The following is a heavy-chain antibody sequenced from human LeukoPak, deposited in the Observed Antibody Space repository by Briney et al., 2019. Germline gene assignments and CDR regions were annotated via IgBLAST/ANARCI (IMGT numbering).Heavy chain of an antibody. CDR3: ARGYGGSRGYCFDY. Sequence: GGSLRLSCAASGFTFSSYGMHWVRQAPGKGLEWVGVISFDGSYKYYVDSVKGRFTISRDNSKNTLYLQMNSLRAEDTAVYYCARGYGGSRGYCFDYWGQGTLVTVSS. CDR2: ISFDGSYK. CDR1: GFTFSSYG. J-gene: IGHJ4*02. V-gene: IGHV3-30*03. D-gene: IGHD4-23*01.